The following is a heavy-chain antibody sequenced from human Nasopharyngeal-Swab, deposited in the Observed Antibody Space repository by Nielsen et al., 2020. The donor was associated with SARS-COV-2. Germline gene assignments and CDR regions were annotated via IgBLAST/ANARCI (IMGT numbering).Heavy chain of an antibody. CDR3: AKGAYCGADCYGYFDY. V-gene: IGHV3-23*01. D-gene: IGHD2-21*02. CDR2: ITGSGDYT. CDR1: GFTFSTST. J-gene: IGHJ4*02. Sequence: GGSLRLSCAASGFTFSTSTMTWVRKAPGKGLEWVSDITGSGDYTSYADSVKGRFTISRDNSKNTLYLQMNSLRAEDTAVYFCAKGAYCGADCYGYFDYWGQGTLVTVSS.